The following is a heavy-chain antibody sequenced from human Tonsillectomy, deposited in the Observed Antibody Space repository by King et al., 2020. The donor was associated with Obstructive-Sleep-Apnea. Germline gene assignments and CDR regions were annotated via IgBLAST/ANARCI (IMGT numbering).Heavy chain of an antibody. CDR3: ARDRGDYGDRRDAFDI. J-gene: IGHJ3*02. V-gene: IGHV3-30*04. CDR1: GFTFSTYA. CDR2: ISYDGSNK. D-gene: IGHD4-17*01. Sequence: VQLVESGGGVVQPGRSLRLSCAASGFTFSTYAMHWVCQAPGKGLEWVAVISYDGSNKYYADSVKGRFTISRDNSKNTLYLQMNSLRAEDTAVYYCARDRGDYGDRRDAFDIWGQGTMVTVSS.